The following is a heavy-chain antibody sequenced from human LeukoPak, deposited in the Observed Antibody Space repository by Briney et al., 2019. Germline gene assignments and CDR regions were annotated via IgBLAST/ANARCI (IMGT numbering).Heavy chain of an antibody. D-gene: IGHD6-13*01. Sequence: PSETLSLTCAVYGGSFSGYYWSWIRQPPGKGLEWIGEINHSGSTNYNPSLKSRVTISVDTSKNQFSLKLSSVTAADAAVYYCARAHYDSSWYEWGVGYYFDYWGQGTLVTVSS. CDR2: INHSGST. CDR3: ARAHYDSSWYEWGVGYYFDY. CDR1: GGSFSGYY. J-gene: IGHJ4*02. V-gene: IGHV4-34*01.